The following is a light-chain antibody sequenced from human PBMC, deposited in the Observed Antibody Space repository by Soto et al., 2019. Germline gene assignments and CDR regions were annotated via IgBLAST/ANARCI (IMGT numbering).Light chain of an antibody. CDR1: SSDVGHNH. Sequence: QSVLTQPASVSGSPGQSITISCTGTSSDVGHNHVSWYQQHAGKVPKLIIYDVSTRPSRVSTSYSGSKSGNTASLTITGRQAEDETDYYCSSYTSRGDFGGGTKVTVL. CDR3: SSYTSRGD. J-gene: IGLJ2*01. CDR2: DVS. V-gene: IGLV2-14*01.